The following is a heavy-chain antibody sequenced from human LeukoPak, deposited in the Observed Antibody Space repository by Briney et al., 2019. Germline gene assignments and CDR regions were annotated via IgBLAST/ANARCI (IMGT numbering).Heavy chain of an antibody. CDR1: GGSISSSYYY. J-gene: IGHJ4*02. CDR3: ARSIAVAGSKLVDY. CDR2: IYHSGST. Sequence: SETLSLTCTVSGGSISSSYYYWGWIRQPPGKGLEWIGSIYHSGSTNYNPSLKSRVTISVDKSKNQFSLKLSSVTAADTAVYYCARSIAVAGSKLVDYWGQGTLVTVSS. V-gene: IGHV4-39*07. D-gene: IGHD6-19*01.